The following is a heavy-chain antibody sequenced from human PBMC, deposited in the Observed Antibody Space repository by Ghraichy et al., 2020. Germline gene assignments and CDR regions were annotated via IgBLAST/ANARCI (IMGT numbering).Heavy chain of an antibody. CDR3: ARDFFSSITSPNYFYGMDV. D-gene: IGHD1-14*01. Sequence: ASVKVSCKASGSTFTAYYMHWVRQAPGQGLEWMGRINPNSGGTDFAQKFQGRVTMTRDTSISTAYMELSRLRSDDTAVYYCARDFFSSITSPNYFYGMDVWRQGTTVTVSS. V-gene: IGHV1-2*06. CDR1: GSTFTAYY. CDR2: INPNSGGT. J-gene: IGHJ6*02.